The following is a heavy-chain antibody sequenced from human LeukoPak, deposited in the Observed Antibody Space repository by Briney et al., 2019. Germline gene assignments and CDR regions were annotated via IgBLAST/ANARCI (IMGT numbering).Heavy chain of an antibody. CDR1: GFTFNDYI. CDR3: AKDETGICDY. J-gene: IGHJ4*02. CDR2: VSGDGSTT. V-gene: IGHV3-43*02. Sequence: PGGSLRLSCAASGFTFNDYITHWVRQVPGKGLEWVSLVSGDGSTTHYADSVKGRFTIYRDNSKNSVYLQLNSLRGEDTAFYYCAKDETGICDYWGQGTLVTVSS. D-gene: IGHD3-9*01.